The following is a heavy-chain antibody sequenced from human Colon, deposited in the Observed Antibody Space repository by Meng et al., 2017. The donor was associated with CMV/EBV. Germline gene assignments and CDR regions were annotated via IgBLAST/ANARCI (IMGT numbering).Heavy chain of an antibody. Sequence: GESLKISCAASGFTFSSYWMSWVRQAPGKGLEWVANIEQDGSEKYYVDSVKGRFTISRDNAKNSLYLQMNSLRAEDTAIYYCARDGVVVLGATRDWGQGTLVTVSS. D-gene: IGHD2-15*01. V-gene: IGHV3-7*03. CDR1: GFTFSSYW. J-gene: IGHJ4*02. CDR3: ARDGVVVLGATRD. CDR2: IEQDGSEK.